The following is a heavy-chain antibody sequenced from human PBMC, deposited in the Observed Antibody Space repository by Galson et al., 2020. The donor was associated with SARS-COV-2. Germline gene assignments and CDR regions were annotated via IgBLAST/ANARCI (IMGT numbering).Heavy chain of an antibody. CDR1: GFTLNDFW. V-gene: IGHV3-7*01. CDR3: SREGWQGGY. J-gene: IGHJ4*02. D-gene: IGHD6-19*01. CDR2: IKGDGSET. Sequence: GGSLRLSCAVSGFTLNDFWWSWFRQAPGTGLGWVANIKGDGSETNYADSVKGRFSISRDNAANELYLQMNSLRVEDSAVYYCSREGWQGGYWGQGTRVTVSS.